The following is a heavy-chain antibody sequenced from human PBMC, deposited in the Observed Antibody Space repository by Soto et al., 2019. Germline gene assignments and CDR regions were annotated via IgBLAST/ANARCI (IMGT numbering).Heavy chain of an antibody. Sequence: PGESLKISCKGSGYSFTNYWISWVRQMPGKGLEWMGRIDPSDSYTNYSPSFQGHVTISADKSISTAYLQWSSLKASDTAMYYCARHKDEEDYYYGMDVWGQGTTVTVSS. CDR3: ARHKDEEDYYYGMDV. CDR1: GYSFTNYW. D-gene: IGHD2-15*01. CDR2: IDPSDSYT. V-gene: IGHV5-10-1*01. J-gene: IGHJ6*02.